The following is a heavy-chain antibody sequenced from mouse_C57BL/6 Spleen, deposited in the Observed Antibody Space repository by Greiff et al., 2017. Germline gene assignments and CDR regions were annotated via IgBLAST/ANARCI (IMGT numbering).Heavy chain of an antibody. CDR1: GYTFTSYW. Sequence: QVQLQQPGAELVRPGSSVKLSCKASGYTFTSYWMDWVKQRPGQGLEWIGNIYPSDSETHYNQKFKDKATLTVDKSSSTAYMQLSSLTSEDSAVYYCARSWANSTFAYWGQGTLVTVSA. CDR2: IYPSDSET. J-gene: IGHJ3*01. D-gene: IGHD2-5*01. V-gene: IGHV1-61*01. CDR3: ARSWANSTFAY.